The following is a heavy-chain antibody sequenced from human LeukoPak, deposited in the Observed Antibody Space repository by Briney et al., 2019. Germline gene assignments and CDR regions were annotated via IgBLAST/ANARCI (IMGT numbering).Heavy chain of an antibody. D-gene: IGHD2-15*01. CDR3: ARQQRIRHCSEGVCTEGYYFDY. Sequence: GGSLRLSCAGTGFAFNMFAIDWVRQAPGQGLEWVSGLSRGGSTTNYADSVKGRFTISRDKSQSSVFLQLNSLRPEDTAVYYCARQQRIRHCSEGVCTEGYYFDYWGQGTLVTVSS. CDR2: LSRGGSTT. V-gene: IGHV3-23*01. CDR1: GFAFNMFA. J-gene: IGHJ4*02.